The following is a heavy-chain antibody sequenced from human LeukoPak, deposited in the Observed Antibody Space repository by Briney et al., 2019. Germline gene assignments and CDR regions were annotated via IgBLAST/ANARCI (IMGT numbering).Heavy chain of an antibody. CDR1: GFTFSSYE. CDR2: ISSSGSTI. Sequence: GGSLRLSCAASGFTFSSYEMNWVRQAPGKGLEWVSYISSSGSTIYYADSAKGRFTISRDNAKNSLYLQMNSLRAEDTAVYYCARDKTRWFGELLQGAFDYWGQGTLVTVSS. D-gene: IGHD3-10*01. J-gene: IGHJ4*02. V-gene: IGHV3-48*03. CDR3: ARDKTRWFGELLQGAFDY.